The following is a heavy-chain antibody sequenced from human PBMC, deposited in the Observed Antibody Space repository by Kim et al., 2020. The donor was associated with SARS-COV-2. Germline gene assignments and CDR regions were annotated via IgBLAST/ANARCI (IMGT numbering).Heavy chain of an antibody. V-gene: IGHV3-20*01. Sequence: STGYADSVKGRFTISRDNAKNSLYLQMNSLRAEDTALYHCARDRGGSCTDWGQGTLVTVSS. J-gene: IGHJ4*02. CDR3: ARDRGGSCTD. D-gene: IGHD2-8*01. CDR2: ST.